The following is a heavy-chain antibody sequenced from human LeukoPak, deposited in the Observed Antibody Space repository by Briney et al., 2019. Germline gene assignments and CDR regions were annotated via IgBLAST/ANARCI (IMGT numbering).Heavy chain of an antibody. J-gene: IGHJ5*02. CDR3: ARESWGPVGP. CDR2: TYTDTSA. Sequence: GGSLRLSCAASGFIVSNNHMSWVRQAPGKGLEWVSLTYTDTSAYYADSVKGRSTISRDNSKNILNLQMNSLRVEDTAVYYCARESWGPVGPWGQGTLVTVSS. CDR1: GFIVSNNH. D-gene: IGHD7-27*01. V-gene: IGHV3-66*02.